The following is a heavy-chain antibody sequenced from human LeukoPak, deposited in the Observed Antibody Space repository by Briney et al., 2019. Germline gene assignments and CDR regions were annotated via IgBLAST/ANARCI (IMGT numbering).Heavy chain of an antibody. J-gene: IGHJ4*02. Sequence: GGPLWLSRGASRIPLDGYTVHGLRQAPGKGLVWVARIDTDGKTTTYADSEKGRFTISRDNAKNMLYVQMNSLRAEDTAVYYCVRDKDGYNFWGQGTLVSVSS. CDR2: IDTDGKTT. CDR3: VRDKDGYNF. D-gene: IGHD5-24*01. CDR1: RIPLDGYT. V-gene: IGHV3-74*01.